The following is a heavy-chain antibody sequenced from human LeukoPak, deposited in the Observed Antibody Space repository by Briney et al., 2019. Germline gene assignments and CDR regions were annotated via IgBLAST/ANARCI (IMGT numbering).Heavy chain of an antibody. D-gene: IGHD6-19*01. Sequence: SETLSLTCAVSGGSVSTSYYWSWIRQPPGKGLEWIGYFYSGSTNYNPSLRSRVTISVDTSKNQFSLKLSSVTAADTAVYYCARGGWSLDYWGQGALVTVSS. V-gene: IGHV4-59*02. CDR2: FYSGST. J-gene: IGHJ4*02. CDR1: GGSVSTSYY. CDR3: ARGGWSLDY.